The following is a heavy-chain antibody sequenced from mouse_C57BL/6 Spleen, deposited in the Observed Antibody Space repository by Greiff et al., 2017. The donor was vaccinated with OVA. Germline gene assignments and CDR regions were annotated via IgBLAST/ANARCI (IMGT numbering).Heavy chain of an antibody. CDR3: ALTGYYAMDD. Sequence: QVQLQQPGAELVRPGSSVKLSCKASGYTFTSYWMDWVKQRPGQGLEWIGNIYPSDSETHYNQKFKDKATLTVDKSSSTAYMQLSSLTSEDSAVYYCALTGYYAMDDWGQGTSVTVSS. CDR2: IYPSDSET. J-gene: IGHJ4*01. V-gene: IGHV1-61*01. D-gene: IGHD4-1*01. CDR1: GYTFTSYW.